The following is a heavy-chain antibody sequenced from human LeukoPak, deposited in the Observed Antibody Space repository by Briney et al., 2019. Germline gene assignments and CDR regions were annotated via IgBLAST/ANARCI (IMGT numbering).Heavy chain of an antibody. CDR1: GYTFTGYY. D-gene: IGHD3-10*01. CDR2: INPNSGGT. Sequence: ASVKVSCKASGYTFTGYYMHWVRQAPGQGLEWMGGINPNSGGTNNAQKFQGRLTMTRDTSISTAYMELNRLRSDDTAVYYCARDRDYGSGIFGYWGQGTLVTVSS. J-gene: IGHJ4*02. V-gene: IGHV1-2*02. CDR3: ARDRDYGSGIFGY.